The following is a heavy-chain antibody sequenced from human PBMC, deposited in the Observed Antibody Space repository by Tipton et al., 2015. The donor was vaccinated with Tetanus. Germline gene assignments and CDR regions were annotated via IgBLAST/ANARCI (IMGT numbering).Heavy chain of an antibody. V-gene: IGHV4-30-2*01. J-gene: IGHJ4*02. D-gene: IGHD3-3*01. CDR3: ARESITIFGVVSIDY. CDR2: INHSGNT. CDR1: GGPISRGDYS. Sequence: TLSLTCVVSGGPISRGDYSWSWIRQPPGKGLEWIGEINHSGNTNHNPSLKSRVTLSVDTSKNQFSLKLNSVTAADTAVYYCARESITIFGVVSIDYWGQGTLVTVSS.